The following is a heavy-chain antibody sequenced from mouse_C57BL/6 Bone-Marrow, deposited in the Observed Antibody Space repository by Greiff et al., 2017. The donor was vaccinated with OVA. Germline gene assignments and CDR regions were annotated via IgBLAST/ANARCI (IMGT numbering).Heavy chain of an antibody. V-gene: IGHV10-1*01. D-gene: IGHD2-3*01. J-gene: IGHJ1*03. CDR1: GFSFNTYA. CDR3: VRHDVYWYFDV. Sequence: EVKLLESGGGLVQPKGSLKLSCAASGFSFNTYAMNWVRQAPGKGLEWVARIRSKSNNYATYYADSVKDRFTISRDDSESMLYLQMNNLKTEDTAMYYCVRHDVYWYFDVSGTGTTVTVSS. CDR2: IRSKSNNYAT.